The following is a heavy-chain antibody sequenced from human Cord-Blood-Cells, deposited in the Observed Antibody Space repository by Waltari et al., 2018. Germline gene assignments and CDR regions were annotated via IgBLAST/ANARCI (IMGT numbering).Heavy chain of an antibody. Sequence: QVQLQESGPGLVKPSETLSLTCTVPGGSVSSGSYSWSWIRQPPGKGLEWIGYIYYSGSTHYNPTLKRRVTISVDTSKNQFSLKLSSVTAADTAGYYCARELGYNWFDPWGHGTLVTVSS. CDR3: ARELGYNWFDP. V-gene: IGHV4-61*01. D-gene: IGHD7-27*01. J-gene: IGHJ5*02. CDR2: IYYSGST. CDR1: GGSVSSGSYS.